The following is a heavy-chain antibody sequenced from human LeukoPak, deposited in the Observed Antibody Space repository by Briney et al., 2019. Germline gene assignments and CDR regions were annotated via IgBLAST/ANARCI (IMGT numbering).Heavy chain of an antibody. CDR2: IYHSGST. CDR3: ARGGAARLHFQN. V-gene: IGHV4-61*01. J-gene: IGHJ1*01. CDR1: GGSISTGSYS. D-gene: IGHD6-6*01. Sequence: PSETLSLTCTVSGGSISTGSYSWGWIRQPPGKGLEWIGYIYHSGSTNYNPSLQSRVTISVDTSKNQFSLNLNSVTAADTAVYYCARGGAARLHFQNWGQGTLVTVSS.